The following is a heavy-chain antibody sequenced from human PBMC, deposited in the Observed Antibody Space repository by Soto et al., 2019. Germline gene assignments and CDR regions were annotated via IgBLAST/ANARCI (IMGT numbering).Heavy chain of an antibody. CDR2: IYSGGST. CDR3: ARGFLKYYYDSSGYYWFDP. J-gene: IGHJ5*02. V-gene: IGHV3-53*01. CDR1: GFTVSSNY. D-gene: IGHD3-22*01. Sequence: GSLRLSCAASGFTVSSNYMSWVRQAPGKGLEWVSVIYSGGSTYYADSVKGRFTISRDNSKNTLYLQMNSLRAEDTAVYYCARGFLKYYYDSSGYYWFDPWGQGTLVTVSS.